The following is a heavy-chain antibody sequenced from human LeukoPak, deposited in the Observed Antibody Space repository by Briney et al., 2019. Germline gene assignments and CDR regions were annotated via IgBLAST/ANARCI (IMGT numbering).Heavy chain of an antibody. V-gene: IGHV4-61*02. J-gene: IGHJ6*03. CDR3: ARECYSNYGYYMDV. CDR1: GGSISSGSYY. Sequence: PSETLSLTCTVSGGSISSGSYYWSWIRQPAGKGLEWIGRIYTSGSTTYNPSLKSRVTISVDTSKNQFSLKLSSVTAADTAVYYCARECYSNYGYYMDVWGKGTTVTVSS. D-gene: IGHD4-11*01. CDR2: IYTSGST.